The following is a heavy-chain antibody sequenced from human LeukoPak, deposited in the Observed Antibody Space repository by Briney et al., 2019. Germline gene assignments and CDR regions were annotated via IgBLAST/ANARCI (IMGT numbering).Heavy chain of an antibody. CDR1: GFTFSSYS. Sequence: RTGGSLRLSCAASGFTFSSYSMNWVRQAPGKGLEWASDISSSSSTIYYADSVKGRFTTSRDNAKNSLYLQMNSLRAEDTAVYYCARDSPDGREGNVYWGQGTLVTVSS. V-gene: IGHV3-48*04. D-gene: IGHD1-14*01. J-gene: IGHJ4*02. CDR2: ISSSSSTI. CDR3: ARDSPDGREGNVY.